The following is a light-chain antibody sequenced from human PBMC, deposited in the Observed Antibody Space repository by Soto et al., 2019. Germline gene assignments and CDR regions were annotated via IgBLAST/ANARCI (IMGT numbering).Light chain of an antibody. Sequence: DIQMTQSPSTLSASIGDRVTITCRASQSISTWLAWYQQKRGKAPKLLIYKASSLRNGVPSRFSGSGSGTEFTLTIYSLQPVDFASYYCQQYNGYPHTFGQGTKLEIK. J-gene: IGKJ2*01. CDR3: QQYNGYPHT. V-gene: IGKV1-5*03. CDR1: QSISTW. CDR2: KAS.